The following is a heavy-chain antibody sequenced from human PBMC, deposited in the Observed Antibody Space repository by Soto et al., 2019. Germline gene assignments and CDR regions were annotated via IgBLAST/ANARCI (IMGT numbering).Heavy chain of an antibody. CDR1: GFTFSSYA. V-gene: IGHV3-23*01. J-gene: IGHJ4*02. CDR2: VGVSGATT. D-gene: IGHD3-10*01. CDR3: AKFRAGLGSQTDS. Sequence: EVQLLESGGNLVQPGGSLRLSCAASGFTFSSYAMSWVRQAPGKGLEWVSTVGVSGATTYYTDSVKGRFTISRDNSNNTLFLQMHSLRAEHTAIYYCAKFRAGLGSQTDSWGQGTLVTVSS.